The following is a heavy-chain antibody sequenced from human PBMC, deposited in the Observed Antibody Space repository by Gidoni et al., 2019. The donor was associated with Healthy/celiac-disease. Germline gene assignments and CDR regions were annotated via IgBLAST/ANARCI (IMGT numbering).Heavy chain of an antibody. CDR1: VGSISSGSYY. CDR2: IYTSGST. V-gene: IGHV4-61*02. Sequence: QVQLQESGPGLVKPSQTLSLTCTVSVGSISSGSYYWSWIRQPAGKGLEWIGRIYTSGSTNYNPSLKSRVTISVDTSKNQFSLKLSSVTAADTAVYYCARALAAAGAGGWFDPWGQGTLVTVSS. J-gene: IGHJ5*02. CDR3: ARALAAAGAGGWFDP. D-gene: IGHD6-13*01.